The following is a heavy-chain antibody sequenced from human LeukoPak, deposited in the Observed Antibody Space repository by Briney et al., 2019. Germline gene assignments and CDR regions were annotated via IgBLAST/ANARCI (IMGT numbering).Heavy chain of an antibody. V-gene: IGHV3-15*01. CDR2: IKSKTDGGTR. J-gene: IGHJ3*02. CDR1: GFTSSNAW. CDR3: TSFDYAAFLI. D-gene: IGHD4/OR15-4a*01. Sequence: PGGSLRLSCAASGFTSSNAWKSWDRQSPGNGLEWLGRIKSKTDGGTRDYAAPVKGRFTISRDDSKNTLYLQMNSLKTEDTAVYYCTSFDYAAFLIWCQGTMVTVSS.